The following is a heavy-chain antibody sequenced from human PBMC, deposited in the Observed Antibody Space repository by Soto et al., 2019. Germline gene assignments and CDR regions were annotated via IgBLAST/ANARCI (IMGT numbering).Heavy chain of an antibody. CDR2: VTGGGSST. Sequence: EVQLLESGGDFVQPGGSLRLSCAASGFSFSNYAMTWVRQAPGKGLEWVSAVTGGGSSTFYADSVKGRFTFSRDNSRKALYLQMTSLRAEDAAVYYCAKFSATSVYDISSAPDYWGQGTLVTVAS. D-gene: IGHD6-6*01. CDR1: GFSFSNYA. CDR3: AKFSATSVYDISSAPDY. J-gene: IGHJ4*02. V-gene: IGHV3-23*01.